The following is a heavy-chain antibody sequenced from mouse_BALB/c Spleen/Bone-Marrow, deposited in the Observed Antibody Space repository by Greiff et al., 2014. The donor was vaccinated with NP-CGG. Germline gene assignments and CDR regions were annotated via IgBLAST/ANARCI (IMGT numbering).Heavy chain of an antibody. J-gene: IGHJ3*01. D-gene: IGHD1-1*01. Sequence: VKLQESGAELAKPGASVKMSCKASGYTFTSYWMHWVKQRPGQGLEWIGYINPSTGYTEYNQNFKDKATLTADKSSSTAYMQLSSLTSEDSAVYYCARRAYGSYGFPYWGQGTLVTASA. V-gene: IGHV1-7*01. CDR1: GYTFTSYW. CDR2: INPSTGYT. CDR3: ARRAYGSYGFPY.